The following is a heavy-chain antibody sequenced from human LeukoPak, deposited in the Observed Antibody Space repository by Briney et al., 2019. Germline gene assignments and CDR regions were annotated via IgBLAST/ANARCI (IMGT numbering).Heavy chain of an antibody. CDR2: ISGNSFWI. CDR1: GFTFSSYS. Sequence: PGGSLRLSCAVSGFTFSSYSMNWVRQAPGKGLEWVSAISGNSFWIYYADSVKGRFTISRDNAKNSLYLQMDSLRADGTAVYYCARKVPSAQSDFWGQGTLVTVSS. CDR3: ARKVPSAQSDF. V-gene: IGHV3-21*01. J-gene: IGHJ4*02.